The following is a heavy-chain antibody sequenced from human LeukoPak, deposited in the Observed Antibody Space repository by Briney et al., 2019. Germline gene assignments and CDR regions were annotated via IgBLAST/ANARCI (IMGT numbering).Heavy chain of an antibody. V-gene: IGHV4-34*01. CDR2: INHSGST. J-gene: IGHJ5*02. CDR3: ARYRSYCTSTTCYRDWFDP. Sequence: SETLSLTCAVYSGSLTGYFWSWIRQPPGKGLEWIGEINHSGSTNYNPSLKSRVTISVDTSKNQFSLKLTSVTAAVTAVYYCARYRSYCTSTTCYRDWFDPWGQGTLVTVSS. CDR1: SGSLTGYF. D-gene: IGHD2-2*01.